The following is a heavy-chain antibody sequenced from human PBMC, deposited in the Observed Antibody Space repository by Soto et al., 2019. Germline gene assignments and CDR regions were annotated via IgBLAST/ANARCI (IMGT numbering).Heavy chain of an antibody. Sequence: QLQLQESGPGLVKPSETLSLTCSVSDDSINSDKYYWGWIRQPPGKGLEWIGSIYYRGNAYYNPSLQTRVTSPLDKSTSQCSLKLNSVPAAVSAVDFCARLGGLATISYYFDFWGPGALVTVSS. CDR1: DDSINSDKYY. J-gene: IGHJ4*02. V-gene: IGHV4-39*01. D-gene: IGHD3-16*01. CDR2: IYYRGNA. CDR3: ARLGGLATISYYFDF.